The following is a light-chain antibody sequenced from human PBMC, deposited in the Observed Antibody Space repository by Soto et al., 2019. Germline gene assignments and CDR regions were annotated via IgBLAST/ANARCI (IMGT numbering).Light chain of an antibody. CDR1: SSDVGGYNF. CDR2: EVS. Sequence: QSALTQPASVSGSPGQSITISCTGTSSDVGGYNFVSWYQQHPGKAPKLLIYEVSNRPSGVSRRFSGSTSGSTASLTISRLQTQHEADYYCSSYTNTNTLEFGGGTKLTVL. J-gene: IGLJ2*01. V-gene: IGLV2-14*01. CDR3: SSYTNTNTLE.